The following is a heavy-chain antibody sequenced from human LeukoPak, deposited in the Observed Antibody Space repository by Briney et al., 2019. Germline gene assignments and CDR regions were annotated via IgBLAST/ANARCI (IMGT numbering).Heavy chain of an antibody. CDR3: ATLEIGDYYFDY. J-gene: IGHJ4*02. CDR1: GGSISSRPYY. V-gene: IGHV4-39*01. Sequence: SETLSLTCTVSGGSISSRPYYWGWVRQPPGKGLEWIVSISYSGSIHYNPSLNSRVTISVDTSKNHFSLRLSSVTAADTAVYYCATLEIGDYYFDYWGQGTLVTVSS. D-gene: IGHD3-16*01. CDR2: ISYSGSI.